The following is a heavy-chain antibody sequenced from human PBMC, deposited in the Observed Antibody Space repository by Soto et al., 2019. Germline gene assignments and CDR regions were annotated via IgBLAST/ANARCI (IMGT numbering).Heavy chain of an antibody. CDR3: ARGMVRGVIRNWFDP. D-gene: IGHD3-10*01. CDR1: GGSFSGYY. J-gene: IGHJ5*02. V-gene: IGHV4-34*01. CDR2: INHSGST. Sequence: QVQLQQWGAGLLKPSETLSLTCAVYGGSFSGYYWSWIRQPPGKGLEWIGEINHSGSTNYNPSLKSRVTISVDTSKNQFSLKLSSVTAADTAVYYCARGMVRGVIRNWFDPWGQGTLVTVSS.